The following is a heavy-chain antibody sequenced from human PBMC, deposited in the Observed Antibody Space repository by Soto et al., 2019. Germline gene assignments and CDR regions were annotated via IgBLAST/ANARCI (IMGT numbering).Heavy chain of an antibody. Sequence: ASVKVSCKTSGYTFTNYAAHWLRQAPGQRLEWMGWINPANGETKYSSKFKGRVTISRDTPANTAYMELRSLRSEDTAIYFCARGQLQLMNWFDPWGQGTLVTVSS. D-gene: IGHD6-13*01. J-gene: IGHJ5*02. V-gene: IGHV1-3*01. CDR2: INPANGET. CDR3: ARGQLQLMNWFDP. CDR1: GYTFTNYA.